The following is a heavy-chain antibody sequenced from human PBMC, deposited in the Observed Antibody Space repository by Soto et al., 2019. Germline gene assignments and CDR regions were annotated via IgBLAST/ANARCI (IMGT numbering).Heavy chain of an antibody. D-gene: IGHD3-10*01. CDR3: ARLPTMEHDAFDI. J-gene: IGHJ3*02. CDR1: GGSFSGYY. V-gene: IGHV4-34*01. Sequence: PSETLSLTCAVYGGSFSGYYWTWIRQPPGTGLEWIGEINHSGSTNYNPSLKSRVTISVDTSKNQFSLKLSSVTAADTAVYFCARLPTMEHDAFDIWGQGTMVTVSS. CDR2: INHSGST.